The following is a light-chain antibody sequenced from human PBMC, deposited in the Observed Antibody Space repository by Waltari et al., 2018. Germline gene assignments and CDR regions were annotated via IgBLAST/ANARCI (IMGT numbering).Light chain of an antibody. CDR3: TSFTSSRTYV. CDR1: SSDVAGYDS. CDR2: DVS. Sequence: QSALPQPVSVSGSPAQPIAIPCTAPSSDVAGYDSFFWYQQHPGKVPKLMIYDVSARPSGVSNRFSGSKSGNTASLTISGLQAEDEADYYCTSFTSSRTYVFGTGTKVTVL. J-gene: IGLJ1*01. V-gene: IGLV2-14*03.